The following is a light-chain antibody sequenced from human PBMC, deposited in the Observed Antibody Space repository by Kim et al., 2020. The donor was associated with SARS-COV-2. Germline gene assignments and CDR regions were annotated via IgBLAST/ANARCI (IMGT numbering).Light chain of an antibody. J-gene: IGKJ4*01. CDR2: AAS. CDR3: QQYDSYPALT. V-gene: IGKV1-8*01. Sequence: AIRMTQSPSSLSASTGDRVTITCRASQGISSYLAWYQQKPGKAPKLLIYAASTLQSGVPSRFSGSGSGTDFTLTISCLQSEDFATYYCQQYDSYPALTFGGGTKVEI. CDR1: QGISSY.